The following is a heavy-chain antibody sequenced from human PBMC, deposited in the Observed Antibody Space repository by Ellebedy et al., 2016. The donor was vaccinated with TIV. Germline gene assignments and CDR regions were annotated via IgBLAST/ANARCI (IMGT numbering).Heavy chain of an antibody. CDR3: TSGPSGGYFDY. J-gene: IGHJ4*02. CDR1: GYIFTDYY. V-gene: IGHV1-2*02. CDR2: INPNNGGT. Sequence: AASVTVSCKVSGYIFTDYYIHWFRHAPGQEFEWMGWINPNNGGTNYAQKFQDRVTMTRDTTISTVYMDLSRVTSDDTAVYYCTSGPSGGYFDYWGQGTLVTVSS. D-gene: IGHD4-23*01.